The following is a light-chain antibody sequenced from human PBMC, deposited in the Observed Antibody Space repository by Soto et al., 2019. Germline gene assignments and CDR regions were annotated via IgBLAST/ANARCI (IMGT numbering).Light chain of an antibody. CDR2: DAS. V-gene: IGKV3-11*01. Sequence: EIVLTQSPATLSLSPWERATLSCRASQSIMSYLAWYQQKPGQAPRLLIYDASNRATGIPARFSGSGSGTDFTLTISSLEPEDFAVYYCQQRNGWPLTFGRGTKVDIK. CDR3: QQRNGWPLT. CDR1: QSIMSY. J-gene: IGKJ4*01.